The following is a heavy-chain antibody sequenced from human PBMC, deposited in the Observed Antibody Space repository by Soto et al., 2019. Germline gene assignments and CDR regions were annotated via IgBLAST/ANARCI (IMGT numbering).Heavy chain of an antibody. V-gene: IGHV1-8*01. CDR2: MNPNSGNT. Sequence: GASVKVSCKASGYTFTSYDINWVRQATGQGLEWMGWMNPNSGNTGYAQKFQGRVTMTRNTSISTAYMELSSLRSEDTAVYYCARVDCSSTSCYSTGDYWDQGTLVTVSS. CDR1: GYTFTSYD. J-gene: IGHJ4*02. D-gene: IGHD2-2*01. CDR3: ARVDCSSTSCYSTGDY.